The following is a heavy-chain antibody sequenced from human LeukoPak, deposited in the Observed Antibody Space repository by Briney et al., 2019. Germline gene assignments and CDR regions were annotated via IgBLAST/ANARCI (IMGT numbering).Heavy chain of an antibody. D-gene: IGHD7-27*01. CDR2: IYTSGST. Sequence: SQTLSLTCTVSGGSISSGSYYWSWIRQPAGKGLEWIGRIYTSGSTNYDPSLKSRVTISVDTSKNQFSLKLSSVSAADTAVYYCARSSGHHYYMDVWGKGTTVTVSS. V-gene: IGHV4-61*02. CDR1: GGSISSGSYY. J-gene: IGHJ6*03. CDR3: ARSSGHHYYMDV.